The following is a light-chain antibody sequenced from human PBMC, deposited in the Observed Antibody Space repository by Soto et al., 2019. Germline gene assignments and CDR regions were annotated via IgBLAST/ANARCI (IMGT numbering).Light chain of an antibody. Sequence: EIVMTQSPATLSVSPGERATLSCRASQSVSSNLAWYQQKPGQAPRFLFYGSSTRATGVPARFTGSGSGTDFTLTISSLQSEDFAVYYCQQSNNWPYTFGQGTKLEIK. V-gene: IGKV3-15*01. CDR2: GSS. CDR1: QSVSSN. CDR3: QQSNNWPYT. J-gene: IGKJ2*01.